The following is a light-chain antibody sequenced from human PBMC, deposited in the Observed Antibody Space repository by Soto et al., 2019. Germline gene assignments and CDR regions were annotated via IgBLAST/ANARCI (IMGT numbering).Light chain of an antibody. CDR3: QQYNHWTPIT. CDR1: QSVGSN. V-gene: IGKV3-15*01. Sequence: EIVMTQSPGTLSVSPGGRAILSCRASQSVGSNLAWYQQRPGQAPRILIYGASTRATGIPARFSGSGSGTEFTLTISSLQSEDVAVYYCQQYNHWTPITFGQGTRLEIK. CDR2: GAS. J-gene: IGKJ5*01.